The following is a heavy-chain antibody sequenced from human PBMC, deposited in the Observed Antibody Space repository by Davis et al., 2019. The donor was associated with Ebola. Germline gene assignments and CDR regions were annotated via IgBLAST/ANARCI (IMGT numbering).Heavy chain of an antibody. D-gene: IGHD7-27*01. J-gene: IGHJ6*04. V-gene: IGHV3-21*04. CDR3: ARETGDGGGMDV. CDR2: ISSDSDYI. CDR1: GFTFSTYS. Sequence: GESLKISCAASGFTFSTYSMSWVRQAPGKGLEWVSSISSDSDYIYYADSAEGRFTISRDNSKNTLYLQMNSLRAEDTAVYYCARETGDGGGMDVWGKGTTVTVSS.